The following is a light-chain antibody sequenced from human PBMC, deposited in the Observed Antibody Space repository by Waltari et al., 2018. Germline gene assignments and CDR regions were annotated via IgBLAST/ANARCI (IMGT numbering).Light chain of an antibody. CDR1: SSNIGSNT. CDR2: SNN. V-gene: IGLV1-44*01. Sequence: QSVLTQPPSASGTPGQRVTISCSGSSSNIGSNTVNWYQQLPGTAPKLLIYSNNQRPSGVPDRFVGSNSGTSASLAISGLQSEDEADYYCAAWDDSLNGVVFGGGTKLTVL. CDR3: AAWDDSLNGVV. J-gene: IGLJ2*01.